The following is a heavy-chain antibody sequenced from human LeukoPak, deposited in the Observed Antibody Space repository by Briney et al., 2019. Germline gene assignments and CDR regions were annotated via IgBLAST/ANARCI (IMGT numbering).Heavy chain of an antibody. CDR2: IYYTGST. V-gene: IGHV4-39*01. CDR1: GGSISTSSYY. J-gene: IGHJ4*03. Sequence: SETLSLTCTISGGSISTSSYYWGWIRQPPGKGLEWIGTIYYTGSTSYNPSLKSRVTISVDTSKNQFSLKLSSVTAADTAVYYCARGPTISETGYFDYWGQGTLVTVSS. CDR3: ARGPTISETGYFDY. D-gene: IGHD1-1*01.